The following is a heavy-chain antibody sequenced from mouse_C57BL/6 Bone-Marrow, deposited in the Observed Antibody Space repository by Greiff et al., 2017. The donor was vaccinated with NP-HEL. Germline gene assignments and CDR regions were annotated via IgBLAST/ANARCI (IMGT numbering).Heavy chain of an antibody. V-gene: IGHV5-4*03. D-gene: IGHD2-3*01. J-gene: IGHJ3*01. CDR2: ISDGGSYT. CDR1: GFTFSSYA. CDR3: ARWGWLLLAY. Sequence: EVNLVESGGGLVKPGGSLKLSCAASGFTFSSYAMSWVRQTPEKRLEWVATISDGGSYTYYPDNVKGRFTISRDNAKNNLYLQMSHLKSEDTAMYYCARWGWLLLAYWGQGTLVTVSA.